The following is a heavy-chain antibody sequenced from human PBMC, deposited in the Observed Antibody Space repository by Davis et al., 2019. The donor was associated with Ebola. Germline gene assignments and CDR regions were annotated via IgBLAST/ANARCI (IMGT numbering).Heavy chain of an antibody. D-gene: IGHD3-10*01. CDR2: ISAYNGNT. Sequence: ASVKVSCKASGYTFTSYGISWVRQAPGQGLEWMGWISAYNGNTNYAQKLPGRVTMTTDTSTSTAYMELRSLRSDDTAVYYCERGITMVRGENWFDPWGQGTLVTVSS. CDR1: GYTFTSYG. J-gene: IGHJ5*02. CDR3: ERGITMVRGENWFDP. V-gene: IGHV1-18*01.